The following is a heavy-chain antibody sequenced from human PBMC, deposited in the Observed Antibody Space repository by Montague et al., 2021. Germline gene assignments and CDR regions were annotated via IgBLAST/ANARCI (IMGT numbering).Heavy chain of an antibody. CDR2: IYQRGSA. D-gene: IGHD4-23*01. CDR3: AKGGPFYGGKNNYFLDV. CDR1: GGSFSGYW. V-gene: IGHV4-34*01. J-gene: IGHJ6*03. Sequence: SETLSLTCVVYGGSFSGYWWSWIRQPPGRGLEWIGEIYQRGSAHYNPSIESRVTLSEDTSNNQFSLNLSSVTGADTALYYCAKGGPFYGGKNNYFLDVWGKGTTVTVS.